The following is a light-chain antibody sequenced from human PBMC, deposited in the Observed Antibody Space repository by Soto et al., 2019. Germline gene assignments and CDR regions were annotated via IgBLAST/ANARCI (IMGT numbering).Light chain of an antibody. CDR2: GAS. J-gene: IGKJ2*01. CDR1: QSVSSNF. Sequence: EIVLTQSPGTLSLSPGERTTLSCRASQSVSSNFLDWYQQKPGQAPRLLIYGASSRATGIPDRFSGSGSGTDFTLTISRLEPEDFAVYYCQQRGDWPLYTFGQGSRLEIK. V-gene: IGKV3D-20*02. CDR3: QQRGDWPLYT.